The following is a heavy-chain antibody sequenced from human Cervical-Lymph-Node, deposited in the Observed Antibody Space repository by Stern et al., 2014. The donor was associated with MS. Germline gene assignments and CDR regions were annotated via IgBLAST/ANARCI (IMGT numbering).Heavy chain of an antibody. CDR2: IFPGGAGI. J-gene: IGHJ4*02. V-gene: IGHV5-51*01. CDR1: GYTFTSYW. Sequence: VQLVQSGPEVKRPGESLKISCQASGYTFTSYWIGWVRQMPGKGLEWIAIIFPGGAGIRYSPSFQGQVTISTDKSSSTAYLQWNTLKASDTAIYYCARQRYFDYWGQGTLVTVSS. CDR3: ARQRYFDY.